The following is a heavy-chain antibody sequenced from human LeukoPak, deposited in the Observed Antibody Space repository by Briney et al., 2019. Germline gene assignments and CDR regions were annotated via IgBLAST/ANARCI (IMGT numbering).Heavy chain of an antibody. CDR3: AKGITSGWYAFDY. Sequence: GGSLRLSCAASGFIISDYYMNWIRQVPGKGLEWVSHISGGGTTMYYADSVKGRFTISRDNSKNTLYLQMNSLRAEDTAVYYCAKGITSGWYAFDYWGQGTLVTVSS. D-gene: IGHD6-19*01. CDR1: GFIISDYY. V-gene: IGHV3-11*01. J-gene: IGHJ4*01. CDR2: ISGGGTTM.